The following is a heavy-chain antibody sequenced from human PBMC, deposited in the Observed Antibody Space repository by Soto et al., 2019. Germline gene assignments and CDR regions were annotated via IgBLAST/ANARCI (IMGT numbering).Heavy chain of an antibody. CDR3: ARALNYYDQPTLDY. V-gene: IGHV1-69*13. J-gene: IGHJ4*02. CDR1: GGTFSSYA. CDR2: IIPIFGTA. D-gene: IGHD3-22*01. Sequence: ASVKVSCKASGGTFSSYAISWVRQAPGQGLEWMGGIIPIFGTANYAQKFQGRVTITADESTSTAYMELSSLRSEDTAVYYCARALNYYDQPTLDYWGQGALVTVSS.